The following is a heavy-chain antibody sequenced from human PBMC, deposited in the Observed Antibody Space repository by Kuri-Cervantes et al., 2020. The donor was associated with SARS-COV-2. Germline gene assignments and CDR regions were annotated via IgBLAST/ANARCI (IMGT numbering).Heavy chain of an antibody. Sequence: SQTLSLTCAISGDSVSNNIGAWNWIRQSPERGLEWLGRTYYRSKWCNDYATSVQSRISINPDTSKNQFSLHLKSVTPEDTAVYYCAREVYCNGGSCYGDNWFDPWGQGTLVTVSS. J-gene: IGHJ5*02. CDR1: GDSVSNNIGA. CDR3: AREVYCNGGSCYGDNWFDP. CDR2: TYYRSKWCN. D-gene: IGHD2-15*01. V-gene: IGHV6-1*01.